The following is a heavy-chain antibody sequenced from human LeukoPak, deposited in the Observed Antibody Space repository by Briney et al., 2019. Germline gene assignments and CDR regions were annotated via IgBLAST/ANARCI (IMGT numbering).Heavy chain of an antibody. Sequence: ASVKVSCKASGYTFTGYYMHWVRQAPGQGLEWMGWINPNSGGTNYAQKFQGRVTMTRDTSISTAYMELSRLRSDDTAVCYCARAGYCSSTTCYDWFDPWGQGTLVTVSS. V-gene: IGHV1-2*02. J-gene: IGHJ5*02. D-gene: IGHD2-2*03. CDR2: INPNSGGT. CDR1: GYTFTGYY. CDR3: ARAGYCSSTTCYDWFDP.